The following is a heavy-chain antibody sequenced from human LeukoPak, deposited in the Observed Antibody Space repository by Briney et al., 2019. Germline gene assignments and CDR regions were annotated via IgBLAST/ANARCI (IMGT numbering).Heavy chain of an antibody. CDR3: AREPPFDP. J-gene: IGHJ5*02. Sequence: SETLSLTCTVSGGSISSSSYYWGWIRQPPGKELEWIGSIYYSGSTYYNPSLKSRVTISVDTSKNQFSLKLSSVTAADTAVYYCAREPPFDPWGQGTLVTVSS. CDR2: IYYSGST. V-gene: IGHV4-39*07. CDR1: GGSISSSSYY.